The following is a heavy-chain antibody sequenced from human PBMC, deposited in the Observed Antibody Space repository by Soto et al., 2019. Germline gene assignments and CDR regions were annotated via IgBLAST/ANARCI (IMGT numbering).Heavy chain of an antibody. Sequence: QVQLVQSGAEVQKPGSSVKVSCKASGGTFSSHAISWVRQAPGQGLEWMGGIIPIFGTANYAQKFQGRVTITADKSTSTAYMELSSLRSEDTAVYYCARVFDSLPISGYYSYWGRGTLVTVSS. D-gene: IGHD3-22*01. CDR2: IIPIFGTA. CDR3: ARVFDSLPISGYYSY. J-gene: IGHJ4*02. V-gene: IGHV1-69*06. CDR1: GGTFSSHA.